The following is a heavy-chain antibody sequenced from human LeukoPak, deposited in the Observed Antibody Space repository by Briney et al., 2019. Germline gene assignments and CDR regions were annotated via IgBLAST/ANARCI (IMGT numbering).Heavy chain of an antibody. Sequence: PGGSLRLSCAASGFTFSDYYMSWIRQAPGKGLEWVSYISSSGSTIYYADSVKGRFTISRDNAKNSLYLQMNSLRAEDTAVYYCARDGITMVRGVIITYYYYYYMDVWGKGTTVTVSS. CDR2: ISSSGSTI. J-gene: IGHJ6*03. V-gene: IGHV3-11*04. D-gene: IGHD3-10*01. CDR1: GFTFSDYY. CDR3: ARDGITMVRGVIITYYYYYYMDV.